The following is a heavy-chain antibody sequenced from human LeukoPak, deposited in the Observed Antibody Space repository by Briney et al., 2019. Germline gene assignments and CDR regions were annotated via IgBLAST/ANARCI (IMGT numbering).Heavy chain of an antibody. D-gene: IGHD2-2*01. Sequence: PETLSLTCTVSGGSISSYYWSWIRQPPGKGLEWIGYIYYSGSTNYNPSLKSRVTISVDTSKNQFSLMLSSVTAADTAVYYCARGVIDCSSTSCYDHFDYWGQGTLVTVSS. CDR1: GGSISSYY. V-gene: IGHV4-59*01. CDR2: IYYSGST. CDR3: ARGVIDCSSTSCYDHFDY. J-gene: IGHJ4*02.